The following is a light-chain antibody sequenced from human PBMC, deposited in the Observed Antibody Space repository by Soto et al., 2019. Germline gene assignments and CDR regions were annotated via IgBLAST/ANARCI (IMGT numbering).Light chain of an antibody. J-gene: IGKJ5*01. V-gene: IGKV3-11*01. CDR1: QSVSTY. CDR3: LQRPNWPPVIN. CDR2: EET. Sequence: EIVLTQSPGTLSLSPGERATLSCRASQSVSTYFAWNQQKPGQAPRLLIHEETKRANGIPARFSGSGSGTNFTLTINSLEPEDFAVYYCLQRPNWPPVINFGQGTRLQIK.